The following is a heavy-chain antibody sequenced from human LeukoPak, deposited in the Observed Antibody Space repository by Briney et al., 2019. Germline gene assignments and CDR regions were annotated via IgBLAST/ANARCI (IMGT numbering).Heavy chain of an antibody. CDR1: GGSISSSSYY. D-gene: IGHD6-13*01. CDR2: IYYSGST. CDR3: ARDCLGAAAGGY. J-gene: IGHJ4*02. Sequence: SETLCLTCTVSGGSISSSSYYWGWIRQPPGKGLEWIGSIYYSGSTYYNPSLKSRVTISADTSMYLFSLKLSSVTAADTAVYYCARDCLGAAAGGYWGQGTLVTVSS. V-gene: IGHV4-39*07.